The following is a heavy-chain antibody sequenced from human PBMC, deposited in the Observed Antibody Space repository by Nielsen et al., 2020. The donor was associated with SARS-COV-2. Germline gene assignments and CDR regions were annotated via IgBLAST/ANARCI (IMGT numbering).Heavy chain of an antibody. D-gene: IGHD4-17*01. CDR1: GFTFSSYA. CDR2: ISWNSGSI. J-gene: IGHJ5*02. Sequence: GESLKISCAASGFTFSSYAMSWVRQAPGKGLEWVSGISWNSGSIGYADSVKGRFTISRDNSKNTLYLQMNSLRAEDTPVYYCAKGGDYVPSWGQGTLVTVSS. V-gene: IGHV3-23*01. CDR3: AKGGDYVPS.